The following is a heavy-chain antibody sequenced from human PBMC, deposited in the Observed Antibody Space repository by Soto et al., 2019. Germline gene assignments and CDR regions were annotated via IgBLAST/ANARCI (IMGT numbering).Heavy chain of an antibody. D-gene: IGHD7-27*01. J-gene: IGHJ4*02. CDR3: AKAWGIDY. CDR2: ISGSGSST. CDR1: GFTFSSYT. V-gene: IGHV3-23*01. Sequence: GGSLRLSCAASGFTFSSYTISWVRQAPGKGLEWVSTISGSGSSTYSADSVKGRFTISRDNSKNTLYLQMNSLRVEDTAIYYCAKAWGIDYWGQGTLVTVSS.